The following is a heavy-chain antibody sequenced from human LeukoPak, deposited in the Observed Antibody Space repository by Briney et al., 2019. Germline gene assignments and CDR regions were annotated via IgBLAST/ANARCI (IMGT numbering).Heavy chain of an antibody. Sequence: SETLSLTCAVYGESFSGYFWTWIRQPPGKGLEWIGEINHSGIINYNPFLKSRVTISVDTSKNQFSLKLSSVTAADTAVYYCARGGSSGWYYGYWGQGTLVTVSS. CDR3: ARGGSSGWYYGY. CDR2: INHSGII. V-gene: IGHV4-34*01. J-gene: IGHJ4*02. D-gene: IGHD6-19*01. CDR1: GESFSGYF.